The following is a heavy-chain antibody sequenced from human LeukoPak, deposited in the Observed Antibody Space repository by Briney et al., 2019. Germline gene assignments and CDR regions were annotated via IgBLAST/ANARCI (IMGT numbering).Heavy chain of an antibody. CDR3: ARGPDIVVVPAATYYYYGMDV. J-gene: IGHJ6*02. CDR1: GFTFSSYG. D-gene: IGHD2-2*01. Sequence: HPGGSLRLSCAASGFTFSSYGMHWVRQAPGKGLEWVAVIWYDGSNKYYADSVKGRFTISRGNSKNTLYLQMNSLRAEDTAVYYCARGPDIVVVPAATYYYYGMDVWGQGTTVTVSS. V-gene: IGHV3-33*01. CDR2: IWYDGSNK.